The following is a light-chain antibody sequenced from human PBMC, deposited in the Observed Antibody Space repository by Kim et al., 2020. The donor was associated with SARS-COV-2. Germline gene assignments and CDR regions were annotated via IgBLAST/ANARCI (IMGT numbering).Light chain of an antibody. V-gene: IGLV2-8*01. Sequence: GQSVTISCTRTTSDVGGYYYVSWYQHHPGKAPKLLIYDIIERPSGVPDRFSGSKSGNTASLTVSGLQADDEAHYYCSSYAGNNNLTFGGGTQLTV. J-gene: IGLJ2*01. CDR2: DII. CDR1: TSDVGGYYY. CDR3: SSYAGNNNLT.